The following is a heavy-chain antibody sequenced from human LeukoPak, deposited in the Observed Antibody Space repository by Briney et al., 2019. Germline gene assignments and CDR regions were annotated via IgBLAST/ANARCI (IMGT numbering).Heavy chain of an antibody. D-gene: IGHD3-22*01. J-gene: IGHJ4*02. CDR1: GFSVSSNY. Sequence: GGSLRLSCAASGFSVSSNYMSWVRQAPGKGLEWVSVIYSGGSIYYADSVKGRFTTSRDTSKNTLYLQMNSLRAVDTAVYYCARGKYYYDSSGYYNRYYFDYWGQGTLVTVSS. CDR2: IYSGGSI. V-gene: IGHV3-66*01. CDR3: ARGKYYYDSSGYYNRYYFDY.